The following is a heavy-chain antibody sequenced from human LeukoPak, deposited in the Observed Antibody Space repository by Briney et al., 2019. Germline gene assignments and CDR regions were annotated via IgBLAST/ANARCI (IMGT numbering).Heavy chain of an antibody. J-gene: IGHJ4*02. V-gene: IGHV3-48*03. Sequence: SLRPSCAPSGFTFTNYAMNWVRHAPGGGLGWVSYISIGGRLIPYTDSVKGRFTISRDNAKNSRYLQMNSLRAEDTAIYYCARDGAGNWGQGTLVTVSS. CDR3: ARDGAGN. CDR1: GFTFTNYA. CDR2: ISIGGRLI. D-gene: IGHD1-14*01.